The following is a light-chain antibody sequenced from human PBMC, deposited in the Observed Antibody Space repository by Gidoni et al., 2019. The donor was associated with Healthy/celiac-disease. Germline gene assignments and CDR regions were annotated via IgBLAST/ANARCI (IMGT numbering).Light chain of an antibody. CDR2: GAS. J-gene: IGKJ4*01. CDR1: QRVSSSY. V-gene: IGKV3-20*01. CDR3: QQYGSSP. Sequence: EIVLTQSPGTLSLSPGERATLSCRASQRVSSSYLAWYQQKPGQAPRHLIYGASSRATGIQDRFSGSGSGTDFTLTISSLEPEAFAVYYCQQYGSSPFGGGTKVEIK.